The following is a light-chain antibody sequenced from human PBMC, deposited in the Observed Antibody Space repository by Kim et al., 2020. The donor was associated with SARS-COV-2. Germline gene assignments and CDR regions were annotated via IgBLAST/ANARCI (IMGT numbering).Light chain of an antibody. CDR2: HDT. CDR3: QTWDSSTGV. V-gene: IGLV3-1*01. J-gene: IGLJ3*02. Sequence: SYELTQPPSLSVSPGQTATITCSVGELGNKYVSWYQQKAGQSPVLVIYHDTRRPSGIPARFSGSNSGNTATLTISGTQALDEADYYCQTWDSSTGVFGGGTKVTVL. CDR1: ELGNKY.